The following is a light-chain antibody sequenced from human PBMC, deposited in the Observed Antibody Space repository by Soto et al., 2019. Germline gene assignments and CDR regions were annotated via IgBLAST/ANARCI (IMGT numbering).Light chain of an antibody. V-gene: IGLV2-14*01. J-gene: IGLJ1*01. CDR1: TSDVGGYDY. CDR2: EVR. Sequence: QSALTQPASVSGSPGQSITISCTVTTSDVGGYDYVSWYQQHPGKAPKLLIFEVRNRPSGVSSRFSGSRSANSASLTISGLQAEDEADYYCSSFTTSSTYVFGTGTKVTVL. CDR3: SSFTTSSTYV.